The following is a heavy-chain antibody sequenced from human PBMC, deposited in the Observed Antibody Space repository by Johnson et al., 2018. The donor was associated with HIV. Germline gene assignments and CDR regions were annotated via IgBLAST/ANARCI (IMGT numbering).Heavy chain of an antibody. J-gene: IGHJ3*02. CDR3: ARTAMGTTVGVMGAFDI. D-gene: IGHD1-1*01. CDR1: GFTFSNYA. V-gene: IGHV3-30-3*01. Sequence: QVQLVESGGGVVQPGRSLRLSCAASGFTFSNYAMHWVRQAAGKGLEWVAVISFDGSNKYYAESVKGRFTISRDNSKKTLYLQMNSLRTEDTALYYCARTAMGTTVGVMGAFDIWGHGTMVTVSS. CDR2: ISFDGSNK.